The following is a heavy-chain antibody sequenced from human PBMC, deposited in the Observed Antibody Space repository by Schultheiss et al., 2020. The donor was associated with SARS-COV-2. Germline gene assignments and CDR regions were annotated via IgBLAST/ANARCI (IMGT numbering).Heavy chain of an antibody. Sequence: SETLSLTCTVSGGSISSYYWGWIRQHPGKGLEWIGYIYYSGSTYYNPSLKSRVTISVDTSKNQFSLKLSSVTAADTAVYYCARDTAMVIGYYYYGMDVWGQGTTVTVSS. J-gene: IGHJ6*02. CDR3: ARDTAMVIGYYYYGMDV. CDR2: IYYSGST. CDR1: GGSISSYY. V-gene: IGHV4-30-4*08. D-gene: IGHD5-18*01.